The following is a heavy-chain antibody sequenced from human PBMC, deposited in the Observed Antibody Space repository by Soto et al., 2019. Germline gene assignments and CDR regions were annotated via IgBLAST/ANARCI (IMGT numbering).Heavy chain of an antibody. CDR1: GYSFTSYW. J-gene: IGHJ6*02. CDR3: AREDLYDFWSGYAGYGMDV. D-gene: IGHD3-3*01. V-gene: IGHV5-51*01. CDR2: IYPGDSDT. Sequence: GESLKISCKGSGYSFTSYWIGWVRQMPGKGLEWMGIIYPGDSDTRYSPSFHGQFTISADKSISTAYLPWTSLKASDTAMYSFAREDLYDFWSGYAGYGMDVWGQGTTVTVSS.